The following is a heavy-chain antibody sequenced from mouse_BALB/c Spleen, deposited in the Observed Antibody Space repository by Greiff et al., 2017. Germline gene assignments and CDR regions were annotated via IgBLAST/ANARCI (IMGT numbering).Heavy chain of an antibody. CDR1: GYSFTSYW. V-gene: IGHV1-5*01. Sequence: EVKLVESGTVLARPGASVKMSCKASGYSFTSYWMHWVKQRPGQGLEWIGAIYPGNSDTSYNQKFKGKAKLTAVTSASTAYMELSSLTNEDSAVYYCTRESELGYFDDWGQGTTLTVSS. J-gene: IGHJ2*01. CDR3: TRESELGYFDD. CDR2: IYPGNSDT. D-gene: IGHD4-1*01.